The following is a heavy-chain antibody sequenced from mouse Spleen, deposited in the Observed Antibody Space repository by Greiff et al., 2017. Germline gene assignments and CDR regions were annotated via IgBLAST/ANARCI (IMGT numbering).Heavy chain of an antibody. CDR1: GYTFTDYE. V-gene: IGHV1-15*01. J-gene: IGHJ2*01. CDR2: IDPETGGT. CDR3: TNLLGGY. D-gene: IGHD2-10*01. Sequence: VKLQESGAELVRPGASVTLSCKASGYTFTDYEMHWVKQTPVHGLEWIGAIDPETGGTAYNQKFKGKAILTADKSSSTAYMELRSLTSEDSAVYYCTNLLGGYWGQGTTLTVSS.